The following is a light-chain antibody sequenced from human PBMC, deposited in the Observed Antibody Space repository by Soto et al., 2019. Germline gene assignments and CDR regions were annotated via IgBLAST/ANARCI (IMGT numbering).Light chain of an antibody. Sequence: QSALTQPASLSGSPGQSITMFCTGTSNDVGGYNYVSWYQQHPGKAPKLIIYEVSNRPSGISSRFSGSKSANTASLTISGLQAEDEAEYYCSSSTGSTTWVFGGGTKLTVL. J-gene: IGLJ3*02. CDR2: EVS. V-gene: IGLV2-14*01. CDR3: SSSTGSTTWV. CDR1: SNDVGGYNY.